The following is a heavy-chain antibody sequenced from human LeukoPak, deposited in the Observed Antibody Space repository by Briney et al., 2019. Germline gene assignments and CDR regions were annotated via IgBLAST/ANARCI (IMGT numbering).Heavy chain of an antibody. Sequence: GASVKVSCKASGYSFTSYGISWVRQAPGQGLEWMGWINPNSGGTNYAQKFQGRVTMTRDTSISTAYMELSRLRSDDTAVYYCARRHSYGYLRGAFDIWGQGTMVTVSS. CDR1: GYSFTSYG. CDR2: INPNSGGT. V-gene: IGHV1-2*02. D-gene: IGHD5-18*01. CDR3: ARRHSYGYLRGAFDI. J-gene: IGHJ3*02.